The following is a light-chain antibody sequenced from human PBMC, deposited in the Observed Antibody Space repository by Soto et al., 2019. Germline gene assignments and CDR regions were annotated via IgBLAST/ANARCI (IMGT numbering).Light chain of an antibody. V-gene: IGKV1-27*01. J-gene: IGKJ1*01. CDR1: QGISNY. Sequence: DIQMTQSPSSLSASVGDRVTITCRASQGISNYLAWYQQKPGKVPKLLIYAASTFQSGVPSRFSGSGSWTYCTLTISSLQPEDVATYYCQQYNSAPRAFGQGTKVEIK. CDR3: QQYNSAPRA. CDR2: AAS.